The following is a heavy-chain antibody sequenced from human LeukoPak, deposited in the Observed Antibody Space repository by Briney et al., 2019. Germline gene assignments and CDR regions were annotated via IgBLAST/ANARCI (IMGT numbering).Heavy chain of an antibody. Sequence: PGGSLRLSCTASGFTFGSYAMSWVRQAPGEGLEWVGFIRSKAYGGTTEYAASVKSRFSISRDDSKSIAYLQMNSLRTEDTAVFYCTRDCSGGSCWGDAFDIWGQGTMVTVSS. V-gene: IGHV3-49*04. CDR2: IRSKAYGGTT. CDR3: TRDCSGGSCWGDAFDI. CDR1: GFTFGSYA. J-gene: IGHJ3*02. D-gene: IGHD2-15*01.